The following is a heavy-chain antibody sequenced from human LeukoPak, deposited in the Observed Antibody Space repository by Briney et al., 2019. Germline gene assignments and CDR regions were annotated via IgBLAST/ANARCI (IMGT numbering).Heavy chain of an antibody. V-gene: IGHV4-34*01. CDR3: ARDYGGQLWQEPHDY. CDR1: GGSFSGYY. Sequence: SETLSLTCAVYGGSFSGYYWSWIRQPPGKGLEWIGEINHSGSTNYNPSLKSRVTISVDTSKNQFSLKLSSVTAEDTAVYYCARDYGGQLWQEPHDYWGQGTLVTVSS. J-gene: IGHJ4*02. CDR2: INHSGST. D-gene: IGHD5-18*01.